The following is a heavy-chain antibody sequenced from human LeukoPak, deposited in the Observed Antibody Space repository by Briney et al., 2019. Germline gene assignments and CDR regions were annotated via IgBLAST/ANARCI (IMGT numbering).Heavy chain of an antibody. CDR2: IVVGSGNT. D-gene: IGHD3-22*01. CDR3: AAVRPYYYDSSGYYPFDY. V-gene: IGHV1-58*02. CDR1: GFTFTSSA. Sequence: SVKVSCKASGFTFTSSAMQWVRQARGQRLEWIGWIVVGSGNTNYAQKFQERVTITRDMSTSTAYMELSSLRSEDTAVYYCAAVRPYYYDSSGYYPFDYWGQGTLVTVSS. J-gene: IGHJ4*02.